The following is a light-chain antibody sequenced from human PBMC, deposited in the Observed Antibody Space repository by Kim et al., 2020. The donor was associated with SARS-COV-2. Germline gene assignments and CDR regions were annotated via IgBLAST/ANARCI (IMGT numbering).Light chain of an antibody. CDR2: DAS. Sequence: AIQLTQSPSSLSASVGDRVTITCRASQGISSALAWYQQKPGKAPKLLIYDASSLESGVPSRFSGSGSGTDFTLTISSLQSEDFATYYCQQFNSYSITFGQGTRLEIK. CDR1: QGISSA. J-gene: IGKJ5*01. CDR3: QQFNSYSIT. V-gene: IGKV1-13*02.